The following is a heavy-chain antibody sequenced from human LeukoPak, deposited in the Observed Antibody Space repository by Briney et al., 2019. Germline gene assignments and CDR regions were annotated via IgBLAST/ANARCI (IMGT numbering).Heavy chain of an antibody. CDR2: ISSDRKTA. CDR3: VKARGYCSTSSCFLEY. Sequence: GGSLRLSCSASGFTFSTYPIHWVRQAPGKGLEYVTAISSDRKTAYYADSVKGRFTISRDNSKNTVFLQMSSLSAEDSAVYYCVKARGYCSTSSCFLEYWGQGTLVTVSS. J-gene: IGHJ4*02. V-gene: IGHV3-64D*06. D-gene: IGHD2-2*01. CDR1: GFTFSTYP.